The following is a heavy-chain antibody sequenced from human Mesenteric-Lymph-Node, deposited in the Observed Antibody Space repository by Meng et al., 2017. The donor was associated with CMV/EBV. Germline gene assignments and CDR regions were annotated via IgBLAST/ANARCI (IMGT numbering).Heavy chain of an antibody. CDR1: GCTFTAPY. CDR2: INPNSGVI. Sequence: SCKTSGCTFTAPYMHWVRQAPGQGLEWMGWINPNSGVINYAQKFQGWVTMTRDTSISTVYVELSRLRSDDTAVYYCAREYSSSWFDYWGQGTLVTVSS. V-gene: IGHV1-2*04. J-gene: IGHJ4*02. D-gene: IGHD6-13*01. CDR3: AREYSSSWFDY.